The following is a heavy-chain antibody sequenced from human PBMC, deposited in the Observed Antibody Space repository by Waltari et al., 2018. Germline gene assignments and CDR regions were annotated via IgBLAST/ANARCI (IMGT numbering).Heavy chain of an antibody. CDR3: ATYLGASLGTAAFDV. Sequence: GRMRQPPGRGREWSGTWSSSGATYSSPSLSSRVTITRDTSKNHLSLKLASVTAADTAVYFWATYLGASLGTAAFDVWGQGTMVTVSS. D-gene: IGHD1-1*01. V-gene: IGHV4-39*02. CDR2: WSSSGAT. J-gene: IGHJ3*01.